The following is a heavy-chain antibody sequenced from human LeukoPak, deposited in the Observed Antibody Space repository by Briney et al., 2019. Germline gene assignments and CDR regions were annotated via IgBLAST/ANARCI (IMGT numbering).Heavy chain of an antibody. V-gene: IGHV3-23*01. CDR3: AKDPVEYSSGWYFDY. CDR2: ITDSGGTT. D-gene: IGHD6-19*01. CDR1: GFTFSSYA. Sequence: GGSLRLSCAASGFTFSSYAMSWVRQAPGKGLEWVSGITDSGGTTYYPDSVKGRFTISRDNSKNTLYLQMNSLRGEDTAVYYCAKDPVEYSSGWYFDYWGQGTLVTVSS. J-gene: IGHJ4*02.